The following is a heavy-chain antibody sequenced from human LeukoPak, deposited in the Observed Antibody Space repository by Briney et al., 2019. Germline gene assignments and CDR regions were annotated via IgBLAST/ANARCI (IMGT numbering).Heavy chain of an antibody. CDR3: ARDILVDTAMPDAFDI. D-gene: IGHD5-18*01. V-gene: IGHV1-2*06. Sequence: ASVTVSCKASGYTFTGYYMHWVRQAPGQGLEWMGRINTNSGGTNYAQKFQGRVTLTRDTSISTAYMELSRLRSDDTAVYYCARDILVDTAMPDAFDIWGQGTMVTVSS. CDR1: GYTFTGYY. CDR2: INTNSGGT. J-gene: IGHJ3*02.